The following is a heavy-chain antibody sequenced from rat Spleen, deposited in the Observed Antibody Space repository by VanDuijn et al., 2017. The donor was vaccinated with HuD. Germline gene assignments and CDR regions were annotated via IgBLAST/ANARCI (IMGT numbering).Heavy chain of an antibody. V-gene: IGHV5-25*01. Sequence: EVQLVESGGGLVQPGRSLKLSCAASGFTFSRFAMVWVRQAPKKGLEWVATITSGGSKTYYPDSVKGRFTISRDNAKSTLYLQMDSLRSEDTATYYCARHEYGGYGSFDYWGQGVMVTVSS. CDR2: ITSGGSKT. J-gene: IGHJ2*01. D-gene: IGHD1-11*01. CDR1: GFTFSRFA. CDR3: ARHEYGGYGSFDY.